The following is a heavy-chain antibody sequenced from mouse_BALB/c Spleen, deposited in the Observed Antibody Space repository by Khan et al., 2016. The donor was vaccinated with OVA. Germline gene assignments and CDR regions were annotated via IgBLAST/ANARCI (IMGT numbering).Heavy chain of an antibody. Sequence: QIQLVQSGPELVKPGASVRISCKASGYAFTTYYIHWVKQRPGQGLEWIGWIYPGNVNTKYNEKFKGKATLTADTSSTTVYMQLISLTSEDSAVYFCARDDYFVGDAMDYWGQGTSVTVSS. D-gene: IGHD2-4*01. CDR3: ARDDYFVGDAMDY. CDR2: IYPGNVNT. J-gene: IGHJ4*01. CDR1: GYAFTTYY. V-gene: IGHV1S56*01.